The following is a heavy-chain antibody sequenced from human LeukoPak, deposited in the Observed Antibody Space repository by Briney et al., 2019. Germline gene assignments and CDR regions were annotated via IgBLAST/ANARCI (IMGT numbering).Heavy chain of an antibody. Sequence: SQTLSLTCTVSGGSISSGGYYWSWIRQPPGKGLEWIGYTYHSGSTYYNPSLKSRVTISVDRSKNQFSLKLSSVTAADTAVYYCATESTALVGATNRDYYYYYMDVWGKGTTVTVSS. CDR3: ATESTALVGATNRDYYYYYMDV. J-gene: IGHJ6*03. D-gene: IGHD1-26*01. CDR2: TYHSGST. V-gene: IGHV4-30-2*01. CDR1: GGSISSGGYY.